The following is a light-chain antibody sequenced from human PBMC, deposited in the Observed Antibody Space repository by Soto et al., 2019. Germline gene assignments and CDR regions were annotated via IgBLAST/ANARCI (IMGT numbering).Light chain of an antibody. CDR1: QSISGE. CDR2: GVS. CDR3: QQGHDWPLT. J-gene: IGKJ2*01. V-gene: IGKV3-15*01. Sequence: EIVMTQSPATLSVSPGERATLSCRASQSISGELAWYQQRPGQPPRLLIYGVSTRANGVPDRFSGSGSGSDFTLTISGLQSEDFAVYYCQQGHDWPLTFGQGTRLDI.